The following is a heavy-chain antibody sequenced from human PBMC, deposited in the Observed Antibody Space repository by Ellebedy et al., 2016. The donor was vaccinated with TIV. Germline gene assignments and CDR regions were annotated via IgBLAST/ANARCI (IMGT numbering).Heavy chain of an antibody. J-gene: IGHJ5*02. CDR1: GFSFRSYA. V-gene: IGHV3-21*01. CDR2: ISITSSYI. CDR3: ARWGFSNGYDL. D-gene: IGHD5-18*01. Sequence: GGSLRLXXAASGFSFRSYAMAWVRQAPGKGLEWVSSISITSSYIHYGDSVQGRFTTSRDNANNSLFLHMNNLRAEDTAVYYCARWGFSNGYDLWGQGTLVTVSS.